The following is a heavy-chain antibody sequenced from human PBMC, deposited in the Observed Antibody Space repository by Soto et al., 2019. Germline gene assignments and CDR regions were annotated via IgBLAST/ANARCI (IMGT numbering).Heavy chain of an antibody. Sequence: GGSLRLSCAASGFTFSSYGMHWVRQAPGKGLEWVAVIWYDGSNKYYADSVKGRFTISRDNSKNTLYLQMNSLRAEDTAVYYCARGAEWFGELSDYWGQGTLVTVSS. J-gene: IGHJ4*02. CDR3: ARGAEWFGELSDY. CDR2: IWYDGSNK. V-gene: IGHV3-33*01. D-gene: IGHD3-10*01. CDR1: GFTFSSYG.